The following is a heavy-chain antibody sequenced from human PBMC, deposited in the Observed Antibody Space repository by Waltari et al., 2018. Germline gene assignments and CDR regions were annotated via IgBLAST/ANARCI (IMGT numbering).Heavy chain of an antibody. D-gene: IGHD1-26*01. Sequence: VQLVESGGGLVQRGGSLRLSCVASGFTFNNYWIHWVRHAPGKGLVWVAYVNNEGTHTAYVDAVKGRFTASRDNAKNTLYLQMNSLRVEDTAVYYCARGGLAGATPDYWGQGTLVTVSS. CDR2: VNNEGTHT. CDR3: ARGGLAGATPDY. V-gene: IGHV3-74*03. J-gene: IGHJ4*02. CDR1: GFTFNNYW.